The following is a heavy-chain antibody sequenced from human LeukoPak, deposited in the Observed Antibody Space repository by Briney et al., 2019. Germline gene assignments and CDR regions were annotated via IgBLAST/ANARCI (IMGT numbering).Heavy chain of an antibody. Sequence: SQTLSLTCAISGDSVSRTNAAWNWIRQSPSRGLEWLGRTYYRTKWYSDSAISVRSRIIINPDTSKNQFSLQLNSVTPEDTAVYYCARGASGMTVALFGQWGQGTPVTVSS. J-gene: IGHJ4*02. D-gene: IGHD6-19*01. V-gene: IGHV6-1*01. CDR3: ARGASGMTVALFGQ. CDR2: TYYRTKWYS. CDR1: GDSVSRTNAA.